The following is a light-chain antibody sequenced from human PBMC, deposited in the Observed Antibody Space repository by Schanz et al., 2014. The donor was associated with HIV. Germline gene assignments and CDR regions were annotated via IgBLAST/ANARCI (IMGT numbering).Light chain of an antibody. CDR1: SEHSTYA. J-gene: IGLJ2*01. CDR3: QTWDTGMHVV. V-gene: IGLV4-69*02. Sequence: QLVLTQSPSASASLGASVRLTCTLSSEHSTYAIAWHQQQPEKGPRYLMKVNNDGSHSKGDGIPGRFSGSSSGAERYLTISRLQSEDEADYYCQTWDTGMHVVFGGGTKLTVL. CDR2: VNNDGSH.